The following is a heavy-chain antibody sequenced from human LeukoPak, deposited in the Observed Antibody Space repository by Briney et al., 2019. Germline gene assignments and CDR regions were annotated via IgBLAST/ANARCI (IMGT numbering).Heavy chain of an antibody. Sequence: GGSLRLSCAASGFTFSSYGMSWVRQAPGKGPEWVSAISGSGGSTYYADSVKGRFTITRDNSKNTLYLQMNSLTAEDTAVYYCAKAPYSSSEGWFDPWGQGTLVTVSS. D-gene: IGHD6-13*01. V-gene: IGHV3-23*01. CDR3: AKAPYSSSEGWFDP. CDR1: GFTFSSYG. CDR2: ISGSGGST. J-gene: IGHJ5*02.